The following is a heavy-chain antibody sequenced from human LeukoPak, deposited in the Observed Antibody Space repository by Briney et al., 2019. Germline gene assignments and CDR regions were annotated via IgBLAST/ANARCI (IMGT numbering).Heavy chain of an antibody. J-gene: IGHJ4*02. V-gene: IGHV1-8*01. D-gene: IGHD3-22*01. CDR1: GFTFTSYD. Sequence: GASVKVSCKASGFTFTSYDINWVRQASGQGLEWMGWMNPNNGNTGYAQKFQGRVTMTRDTSISTAYMELRDLRSEDTAVYYCARGGDSSGYYYDLDYWGQGTLVTVSS. CDR3: ARGGDSSGYYYDLDY. CDR2: MNPNNGNT.